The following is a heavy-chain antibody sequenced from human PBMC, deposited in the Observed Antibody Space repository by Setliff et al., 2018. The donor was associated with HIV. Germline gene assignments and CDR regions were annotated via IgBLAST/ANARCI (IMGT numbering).Heavy chain of an antibody. D-gene: IGHD5-18*01. CDR3: ARGTKGIQLWYTLFFDY. CDR1: GESFSGYS. Sequence: TSETLSLTCAVYGESFSGYSWTWIRQPPGKGLEWLGEINHSGSAKYNPALKSRVTTSVDTSKKQFSLKLTSVTAADTAVYYCARGTKGIQLWYTLFFDYLGQGTRVTVSS. V-gene: IGHV4-34*01. CDR2: INHSGSA. J-gene: IGHJ4*02.